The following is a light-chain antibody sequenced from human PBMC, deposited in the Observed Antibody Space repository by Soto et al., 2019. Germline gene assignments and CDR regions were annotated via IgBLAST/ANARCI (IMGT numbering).Light chain of an antibody. CDR1: QRISN. CDR2: GVS. J-gene: IGKJ4*01. V-gene: IGKV3-15*01. Sequence: NVVTQSPATLSVSPGERATLSCRASQRISNLAWYQQKPGQPPRRLIYGVSTRATGIPARFRGSGSGTEFTLTMNSLPSEDFGVYYCQPSSHWPPRLTFGGGTKVAIK. CDR3: QPSSHWPPRLT.